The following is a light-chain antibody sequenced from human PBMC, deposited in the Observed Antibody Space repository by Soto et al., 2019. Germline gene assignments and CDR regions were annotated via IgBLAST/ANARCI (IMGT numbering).Light chain of an antibody. CDR2: DAS. J-gene: IGKJ2*01. V-gene: IGKV1-33*01. Sequence: DIHVTQSPSSLSASVGDRVTITCQASEDISNYLNWYQQKPGKAPKLLIYDASNLETGVPPRFSGSGSGTHFTFTISSLQPEDFASYYCQQYGNLPLTFGQGTMVEIK. CDR3: QQYGNLPLT. CDR1: EDISNY.